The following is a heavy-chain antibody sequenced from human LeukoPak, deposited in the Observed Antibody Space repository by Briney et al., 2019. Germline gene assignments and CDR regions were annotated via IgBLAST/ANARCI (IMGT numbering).Heavy chain of an antibody. D-gene: IGHD3-10*01. CDR1: GGSFSDYY. CDR3: TTATRGPPLAFVRQAQNFYSCGMDV. Sequence: SETLSLTCAVYGGSFSDYYWSWIRQPPGKGLEWIAEINHSGSTNYNTSLKRRVTISLEKSKNQLSLKLTSVTAADRAIYYCTTATRGPPLAFVRQAQNFYSCGMDVWGKGTTVTVSS. CDR2: INHSGST. V-gene: IGHV4-34*01. J-gene: IGHJ6*04.